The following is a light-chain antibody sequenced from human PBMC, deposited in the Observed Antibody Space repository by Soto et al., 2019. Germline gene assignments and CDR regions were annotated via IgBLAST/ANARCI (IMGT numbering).Light chain of an antibody. Sequence: SVLTQPTSVRGSPGQSITISCIGSISDIGAYNYVSWFQQYPGKAPKLIISEVSNRPSGVSNRFSGYKYGTAASLTISGLQTQDEADYFCFSFTTDWTHVFGTGTAATV. CDR3: FSFTTDWTHV. V-gene: IGLV2-14*01. CDR1: ISDIGAYNY. CDR2: EVS. J-gene: IGLJ1*01.